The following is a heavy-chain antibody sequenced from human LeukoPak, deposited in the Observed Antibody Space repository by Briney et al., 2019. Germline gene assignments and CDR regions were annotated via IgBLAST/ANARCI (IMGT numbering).Heavy chain of an antibody. Sequence: GGSLRLSCAASGFTFSNCAMHWVRQAPGKGLEWVAVISYDGSNKCYADSVKGRFTISRDNSKNTLYLQMNSLRAEDTAVYYCASRLPDTAMVHWGQGTLVTVSS. CDR2: ISYDGSNK. V-gene: IGHV3-30-3*01. D-gene: IGHD5-18*01. J-gene: IGHJ4*02. CDR3: ASRLPDTAMVH. CDR1: GFTFSNCA.